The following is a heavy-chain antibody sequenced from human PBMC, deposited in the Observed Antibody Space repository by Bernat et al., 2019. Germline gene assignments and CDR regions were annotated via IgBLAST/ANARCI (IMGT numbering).Heavy chain of an antibody. V-gene: IGHV4-39*01. CDR1: GGSISSSSYY. J-gene: IGHJ4*02. CDR2: IYYSGST. D-gene: IGHD3-10*01. Sequence: PGLVKPSETLSLTCTVSGGSISSSSYYWGWIRQPPGKGLEWIGSIYYSGSTYYNPSLKSRVTISVDTSKNQFSLKLSSVTAADTAVYYCASPRESGSSFDYWGQGTLVTVSS. CDR3: ASPRESGSSFDY.